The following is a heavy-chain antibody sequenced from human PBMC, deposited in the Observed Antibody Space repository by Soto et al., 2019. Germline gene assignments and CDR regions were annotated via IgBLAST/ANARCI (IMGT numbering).Heavy chain of an antibody. D-gene: IGHD2-2*01. CDR3: ARAVVPAAILSWFDP. CDR1: GYTFTSYY. J-gene: IGHJ5*02. V-gene: IGHV1-46*03. Sequence: ASVKVSCKASGYTFTSYYMHWVRQAPGQGLEWMGIINPSGGSTSYAQKFQGRVTMTRDTSTSTVYMELSSLRSEDTAVYYCARAVVPAAILSWFDPWGQGTLVTVS. CDR2: INPSGGST.